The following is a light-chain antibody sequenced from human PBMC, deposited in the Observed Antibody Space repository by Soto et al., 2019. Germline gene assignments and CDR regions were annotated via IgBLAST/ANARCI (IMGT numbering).Light chain of an antibody. Sequence: EIVLTQSPGIVSLSPGERATLSCRASQSVSNTYSGGYQQKPGPAPRLLIYAASNRATGIPDRFSGSGSGTDFTLSISRLEHEDAAVYYWQQYSSSPYNSGQGTKLEIK. J-gene: IGKJ2*01. CDR3: QQYSSSPYN. V-gene: IGKV3-20*01. CDR2: AAS. CDR1: QSVSNTY.